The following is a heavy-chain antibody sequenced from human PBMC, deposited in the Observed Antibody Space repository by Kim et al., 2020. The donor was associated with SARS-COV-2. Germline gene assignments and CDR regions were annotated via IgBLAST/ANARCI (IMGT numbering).Heavy chain of an antibody. CDR1: GLPFNNYS. J-gene: IGHJ5*01. CDR3: ARADCSNTNCYFGALDAWFDS. V-gene: IGHV3-21*01. CDR2: ISRTSSYI. Sequence: GGSLRLSCVVSGLPFNNYSMNWVRQAPGKRLEWISSISRTSSYIFYADSVKGRFTISRDNAKNSLYLQLNSLGVEDTGVYYCARADCSNTNCYFGALDAWFDSWGQGTLVTVSS. D-gene: IGHD2-2*01.